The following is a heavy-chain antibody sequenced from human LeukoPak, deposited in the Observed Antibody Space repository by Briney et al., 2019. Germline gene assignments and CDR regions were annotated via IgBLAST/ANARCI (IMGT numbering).Heavy chain of an antibody. V-gene: IGHV3-23*01. D-gene: IGHD6-19*01. Sequence: PGGSLRLSCAASGFTFSCYAMYWVRQAPGKGLEWVSDISGSGTTTNYADSVKGRFTISRDNSKNTLYLQMNSLRAEDTAVYYCAKERVSSGWNPHWFDPWGQGTLVTVSS. CDR2: ISGSGTTT. CDR3: AKERVSSGWNPHWFDP. CDR1: GFTFSCYA. J-gene: IGHJ5*02.